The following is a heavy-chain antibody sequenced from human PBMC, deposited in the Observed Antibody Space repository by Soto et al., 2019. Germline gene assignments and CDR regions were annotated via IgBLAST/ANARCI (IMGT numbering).Heavy chain of an antibody. CDR1: GFTFSSYS. CDR3: ARESDSSSMTLDY. D-gene: IGHD6-6*01. V-gene: IGHV3-48*04. Sequence: PGGSLRLSCAASGFTFSSYSMNWVRQAPGKGLEWVSYISSSSSTIYYADSVKGRFTISRDNAKNSLYLQVNSLRAEDTAVYYCARESDSSSMTLDYWGQGTLVTVSS. CDR2: ISSSSSTI. J-gene: IGHJ4*02.